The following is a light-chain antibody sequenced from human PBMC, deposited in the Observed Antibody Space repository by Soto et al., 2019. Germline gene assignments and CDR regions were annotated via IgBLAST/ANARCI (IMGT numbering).Light chain of an antibody. CDR3: GTWDSSLSVGV. CDR2: DNN. CDR1: SSNIGNNY. J-gene: IGLJ2*01. Sequence: QSVLTQLPSVSAAPGQKVTISCSGSSSNIGNNYVSWYQHLPGTAPKLLIYDNNRRPSGIPDRFSGSKSGTSATLGITGLQTGDEADYYCGTWDSSLSVGVFGGGTKLTVL. V-gene: IGLV1-51*01.